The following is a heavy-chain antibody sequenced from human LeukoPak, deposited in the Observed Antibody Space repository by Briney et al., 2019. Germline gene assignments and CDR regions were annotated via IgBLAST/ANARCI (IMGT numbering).Heavy chain of an antibody. Sequence: GGSLRLSCAASGFTFSSYAMSWVRQAPGKGLEWVSAISGSGGSTYYADSVKGRFTISRDNSKNTLYLQMNSLRAEDTAVYYCAKDLGRGIAAAGTVLVYWGQGTLVTVSS. CDR3: AKDLGRGIAAAGTVLVY. D-gene: IGHD6-13*01. CDR1: GFTFSSYA. J-gene: IGHJ4*02. CDR2: ISGSGGST. V-gene: IGHV3-23*01.